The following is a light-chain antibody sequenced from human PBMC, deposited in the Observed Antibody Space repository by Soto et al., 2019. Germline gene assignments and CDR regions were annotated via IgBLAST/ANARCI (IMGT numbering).Light chain of an antibody. CDR1: QSVSSN. CDR3: QQYNNWPGT. CDR2: GAS. Sequence: EIVMTQSPATLSVSPRERATLSCRASQSVSSNLAWYQQKPGQAPRLLIYGASTRANGIPARFSGSGSGTEFTLTISSLQSEDFAVYYCQQYNNWPGTFGQGTKVEIK. J-gene: IGKJ1*01. V-gene: IGKV3-15*01.